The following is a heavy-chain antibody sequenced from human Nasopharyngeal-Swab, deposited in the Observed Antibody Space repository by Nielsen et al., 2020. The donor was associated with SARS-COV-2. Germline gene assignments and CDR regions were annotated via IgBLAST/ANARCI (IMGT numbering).Heavy chain of an antibody. CDR1: GFTFSSYS. J-gene: IGHJ6*02. CDR3: ARTIAAAGPYGMDV. Sequence: GESLKISCAASGFTFSSYSMNWVRQAPGKGLEWVSSISSSSSYIYYADSVEDRFTISRDNAKNSLYLQLNSLRAEDTAVYYCARTIAAAGPYGMDVWGQGTTVTVSS. CDR2: ISSSSSYI. D-gene: IGHD6-13*01. V-gene: IGHV3-21*01.